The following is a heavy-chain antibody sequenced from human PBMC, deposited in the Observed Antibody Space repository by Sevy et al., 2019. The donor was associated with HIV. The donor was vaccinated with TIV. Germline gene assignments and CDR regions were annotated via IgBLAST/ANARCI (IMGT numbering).Heavy chain of an antibody. CDR3: VSLFLSYRSGWSYFDY. CDR2: IFSSGST. J-gene: IGHJ4*02. Sequence: GESLKISCAISGFTVNDKYIIWVRQAPGKGLEWASVIFSSGSTYYADSAKGRFTISRDNSKNTVDLQMNSVRAEDTAVYYCVSLFLSYRSGWSYFDYRGQGTLVTVSS. D-gene: IGHD6-19*01. V-gene: IGHV3-66*02. CDR1: GFTVNDKY.